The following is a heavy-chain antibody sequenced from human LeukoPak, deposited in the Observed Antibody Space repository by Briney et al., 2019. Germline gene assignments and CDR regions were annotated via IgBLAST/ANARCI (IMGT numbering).Heavy chain of an antibody. CDR1: GGSISSSSHY. J-gene: IGHJ4*02. CDR3: ARLGHCSSTSCYGLDY. V-gene: IGHV4-39*07. CDR2: IYYSGST. Sequence: SETLSLTCSVSGGSISSSSHYWDWIRQPPGEGLEWIGSIYYSGSTYYNPSLKSRVTISVDTSKNQFSLKLSSVTAADTAVYYCARLGHCSSTSCYGLDYWGQGTLVTVSS. D-gene: IGHD2-2*01.